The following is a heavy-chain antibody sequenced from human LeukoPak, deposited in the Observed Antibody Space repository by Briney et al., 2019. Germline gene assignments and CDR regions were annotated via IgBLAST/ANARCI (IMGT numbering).Heavy chain of an antibody. J-gene: IGHJ4*02. CDR2: ISGSGGSST. CDR1: GFTFSSYA. V-gene: IGHV3-23*01. CDR3: ANSAAVGTFY. Sequence: PGGSLRLSCAASGFTFSSYAMSWVRQAPGKGLEWVSAISGSGGSSTYYADSVKGRFTISRDNSKHTLYLQMHSQRAEHTAVYYCANSAAVGTFYWGQGTLVTVSS. D-gene: IGHD6-13*01.